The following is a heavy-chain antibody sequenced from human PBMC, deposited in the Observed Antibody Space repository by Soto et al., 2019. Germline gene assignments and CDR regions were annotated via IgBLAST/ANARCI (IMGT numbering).Heavy chain of an antibody. J-gene: IGHJ4*02. CDR1: GGSIYTYY. D-gene: IGHD5-18*01. Sequence: PSETLSLTCNVSGGSIYTYYWNWIRQSPGKGLEWIGYIYYSGSTNYNPSLKSRVTISVDTSKNQFSLKLSSVTAADTAVYYCARARSYGYIFDYWGQGTLVTVSS. CDR2: IYYSGST. V-gene: IGHV4-59*01. CDR3: ARARSYGYIFDY.